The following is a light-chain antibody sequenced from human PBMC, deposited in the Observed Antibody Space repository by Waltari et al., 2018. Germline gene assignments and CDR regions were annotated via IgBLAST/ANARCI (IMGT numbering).Light chain of an antibody. Sequence: ERVMTQSPDILSASPGETVTLSCRASQSSSTNVAWYQHKPAQAPRLLIYNGATRHTGIPATFSGSGSGTEFTLTISSLQPEDFAVYFCQQYDDWPATFGQGTKVDI. CDR1: QSSSTN. CDR2: NGA. CDR3: QQYDDWPAT. V-gene: IGKV3-15*01. J-gene: IGKJ1*01.